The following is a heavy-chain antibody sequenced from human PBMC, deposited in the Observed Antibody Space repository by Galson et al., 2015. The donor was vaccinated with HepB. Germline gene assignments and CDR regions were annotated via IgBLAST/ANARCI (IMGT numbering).Heavy chain of an antibody. D-gene: IGHD1-26*01. V-gene: IGHV3-15*01. CDR3: TTDLLRSGSYDY. CDR1: GFTFSNAW. Sequence: SLRLSCAASGFTFSNAWMSWVRQAPGKGLEWVGRIKSKTDGGTTDYAAPVEGRFTISRDDSKNTLYLQMNSLKTEDTAVYYCTTDLLRSGSYDYWGQGTLVTVSS. CDR2: IKSKTDGGTT. J-gene: IGHJ4*02.